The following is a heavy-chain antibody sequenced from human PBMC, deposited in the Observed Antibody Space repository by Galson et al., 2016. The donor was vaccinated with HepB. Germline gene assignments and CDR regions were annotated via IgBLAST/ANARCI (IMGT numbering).Heavy chain of an antibody. D-gene: IGHD3-10*01. Sequence: LRLSCAASGFKFSSFAMSWVRQDPRKGLEWVSTVSGSSANTYYADSVKGRFTISRDNSKNTVYLQMNSLRAEDTAVYYCAKAVLVRYWYFDLWGRGTRVTVSS. CDR2: VSGSSANT. V-gene: IGHV3-23*01. CDR3: AKAVLVRYWYFDL. CDR1: GFKFSSFA. J-gene: IGHJ2*01.